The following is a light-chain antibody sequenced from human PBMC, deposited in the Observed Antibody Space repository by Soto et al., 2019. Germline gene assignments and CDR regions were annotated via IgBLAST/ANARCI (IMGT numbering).Light chain of an antibody. CDR3: QQSYTTSWT. V-gene: IGKV1-39*01. CDR1: QTISNY. CDR2: TVS. J-gene: IGKJ1*01. Sequence: DIQMTQSPSSLSASVGDRVTITCRANQTISNYLNWHQQKPGKAPKLLVYTVSNLHSGVPSRFSGGASGTAFTLTISSLQPEDCAAYYCQQSYTTSWTFGQGTKVAIK.